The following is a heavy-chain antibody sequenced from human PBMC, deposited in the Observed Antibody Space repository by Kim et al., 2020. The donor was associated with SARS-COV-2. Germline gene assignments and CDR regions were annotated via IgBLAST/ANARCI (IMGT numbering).Heavy chain of an antibody. V-gene: IGHV1-3*01. D-gene: IGHD2-8*01. CDR3: AMTGDCTNGVCLNYYYYGMDV. Sequence: ASVKVSCKASGYTFTSYAMHWVRQAPGQRLEWMGWINAGNGNTKYSQKFQGRVTITRDTSASTAYMELSSLRSEDTAVYYCAMTGDCTNGVCLNYYYYGMDVWGQGTTVTVSS. J-gene: IGHJ6*02. CDR1: GYTFTSYA. CDR2: INAGNGNT.